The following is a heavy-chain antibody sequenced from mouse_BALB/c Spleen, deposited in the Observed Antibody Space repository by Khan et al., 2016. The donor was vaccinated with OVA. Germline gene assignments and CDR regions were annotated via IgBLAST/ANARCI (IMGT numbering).Heavy chain of an antibody. D-gene: IGHD1-2*01. J-gene: IGHJ2*01. CDR1: GYSITSGYG. CDR3: ARTARIKY. CDR2: ISYSGNT. Sequence: EVKLVESGPGLVKPSQSLSLTCTVTGYSITSGYGWNWIRQFPGNKLEWMGYISYSGNTNYNPSLKSRISITRDTSKNQFFLQLNSVTTEDTATYACARTARIKYWGQGTTLTVSS. V-gene: IGHV3-2*02.